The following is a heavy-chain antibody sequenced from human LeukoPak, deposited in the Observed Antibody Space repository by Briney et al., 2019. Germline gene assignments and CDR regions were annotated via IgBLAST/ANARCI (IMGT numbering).Heavy chain of an antibody. V-gene: IGHV3-48*01. Sequence: GGSLRLSCAASGFTFSSYSMNWVRQAPGEGLEWVSYISSSSSTIYYADSVKGRFTISRDNAKNSLYLQMNSLRAEDTAVYYCARDNPSSSSWYSYYYYGMDVWGQGTTVTVSS. J-gene: IGHJ6*02. D-gene: IGHD6-13*01. CDR1: GFTFSSYS. CDR3: ARDNPSSSSWYSYYYYGMDV. CDR2: ISSSSSTI.